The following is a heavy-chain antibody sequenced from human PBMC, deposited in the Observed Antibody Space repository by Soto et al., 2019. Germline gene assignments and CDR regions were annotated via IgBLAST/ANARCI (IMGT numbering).Heavy chain of an antibody. CDR2: INPSGGST. Sequence: QVQLVQSGAEVKKPGASVKVSCKASGYTFTSYYMHWVRQAPGQGLEWMGIINPSGGSTSYAQKFQGRVTMTRDTSTRTVYMELSSLRSEDTAVYYCARDRIVCSSTSCYFDLVDYWGQGTLVTVSS. D-gene: IGHD2-2*01. J-gene: IGHJ4*02. CDR3: ARDRIVCSSTSCYFDLVDY. V-gene: IGHV1-46*01. CDR1: GYTFTSYY.